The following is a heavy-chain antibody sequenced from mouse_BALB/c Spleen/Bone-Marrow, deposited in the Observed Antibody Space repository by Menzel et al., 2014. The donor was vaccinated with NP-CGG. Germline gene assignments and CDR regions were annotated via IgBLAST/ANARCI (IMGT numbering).Heavy chain of an antibody. CDR2: IYPGNVNT. CDR1: GYTFTSYY. CDR3: ARSFYGRSMDY. D-gene: IGHD1-1*01. V-gene: IGHV1S56*01. Sequence: QVQLKQSGPELVKPGASVRISCKASGYTFTSYYIHWLKQRPGQGLEWIGWIYPGNVNTKYNEKFKGKATLTADKSSGTAYMQLSSLTSEDSAVYFCARSFYGRSMDYWGRGTSVTVSS. J-gene: IGHJ4*01.